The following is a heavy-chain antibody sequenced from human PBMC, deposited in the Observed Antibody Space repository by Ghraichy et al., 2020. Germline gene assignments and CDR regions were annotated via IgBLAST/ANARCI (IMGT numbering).Heavy chain of an antibody. Sequence: GGSLRLSCAASGFTVSSNYMSWVRQAPGKGLEWVSVIYSGGSTYYADSVKGRFTISRDNSKNTLYLQMYSLRAEDTAVYYCARATTGTPFYYYGMDVWGQGTTVTVSS. CDR2: IYSGGST. V-gene: IGHV3-53*01. D-gene: IGHD4-11*01. CDR1: GFTVSSNY. J-gene: IGHJ6*02. CDR3: ARATTGTPFYYYGMDV.